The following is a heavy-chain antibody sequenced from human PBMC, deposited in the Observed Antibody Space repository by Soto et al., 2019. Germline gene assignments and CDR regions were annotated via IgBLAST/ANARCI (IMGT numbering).Heavy chain of an antibody. CDR1: GGSLTGYF. J-gene: IGHJ4*02. CDR3: VRDRGGTYSLDY. CDR2: IYHSGTT. Sequence: SETLSLTCTVSGGSLTGYFWTWIRQPPGKGLEWIGFIYHSGTTDYNPSLKGRVTFSVDTSTNQFSLQLTSVTAADTAVYYCVRDRGGTYSLDYWGQGTLGTGSS. V-gene: IGHV4-59*01. D-gene: IGHD1-26*01.